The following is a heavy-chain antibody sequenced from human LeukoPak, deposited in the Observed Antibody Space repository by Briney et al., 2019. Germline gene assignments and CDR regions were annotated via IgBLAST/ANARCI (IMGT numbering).Heavy chain of an antibody. D-gene: IGHD1-26*01. V-gene: IGHV4-61*02. CDR1: GASINSGSYF. CDR2: VHTSETA. CDR3: ARDGYASGSYYDY. Sequence: SETLSLTCAVSGASINSGSYFWNWIRQPAGKGLEYIGRVHTSETANYNPSLRSRVAISLDTSMNHFSLRLNSVTAADTAAYYCARDGYASGSYYDYWGQGTLVTVSS. J-gene: IGHJ4*02.